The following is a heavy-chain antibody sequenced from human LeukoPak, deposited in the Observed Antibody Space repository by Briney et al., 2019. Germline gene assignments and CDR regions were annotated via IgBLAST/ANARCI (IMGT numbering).Heavy chain of an antibody. CDR1: GGSISSYY. CDR2: IYYSGST. D-gene: IGHD6-25*01. Sequence: SETLSLTCTVSGGSISSYYWSWIRQPPGKGLEWIGYIYYSGSTNYNPSLKSRVTISVDTSENQFSLKLSSVTAADTAVYYCARVPKREDAFDIWGQGTMVTVSS. CDR3: ARVPKREDAFDI. J-gene: IGHJ3*02. V-gene: IGHV4-59*01.